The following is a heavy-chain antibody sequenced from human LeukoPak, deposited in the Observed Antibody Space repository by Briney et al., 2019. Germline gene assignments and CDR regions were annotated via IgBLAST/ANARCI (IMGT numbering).Heavy chain of an antibody. D-gene: IGHD2-2*01. J-gene: IGHJ6*02. V-gene: IGHV1-46*01. CDR3: ARDVSGVSNSPYAMDV. Sequence: GASVKVSCKASGYTFTGYYMHWVRQAPGQGLEWMGVINPRDNSATYARKFQGRVTLTGDTSTSTVYMQMSGLRSEDSALYYCARDVSGVSNSPYAMDVWGQGTTVTVSS. CDR1: GYTFTGYY. CDR2: INPRDNSA.